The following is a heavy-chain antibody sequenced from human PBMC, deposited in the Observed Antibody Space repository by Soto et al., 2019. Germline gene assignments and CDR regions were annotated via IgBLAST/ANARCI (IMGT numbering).Heavy chain of an antibody. J-gene: IGHJ3*02. CDR1: GFTFSSYW. V-gene: IGHV3-7*05. Sequence: PGGSLRLSCAASGFTFSSYWMSWVRQAPGKGLEWVANIKQDGSEKYYVDSVKGRFTISRDNAKNSLYLQMNSLRAEDTAVYYCAKQHKLLSGRWYAFDIWGQGTMVTVSS. CDR3: AKQHKLLSGRWYAFDI. CDR2: IKQDGSEK. D-gene: IGHD3-10*01.